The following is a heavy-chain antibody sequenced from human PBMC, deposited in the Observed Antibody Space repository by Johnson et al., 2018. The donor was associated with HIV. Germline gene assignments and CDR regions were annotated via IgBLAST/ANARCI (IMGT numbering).Heavy chain of an antibody. CDR1: GFTFSTYG. J-gene: IGHJ3*02. D-gene: IGHD3-22*01. Sequence: QVQVVESGGGVVQPGGSLTLSCVASGFTFSTYGMHWVRQAPGKGLEWVTFIRYDGSSKYYADSVKGRFTISRDNSKNTLYLQMNSLRAEDTALYYCAKDVGNYWPDAFDIWGQGTMVTVSS. CDR3: AKDVGNYWPDAFDI. V-gene: IGHV3-30*02. CDR2: IRYDGSSK.